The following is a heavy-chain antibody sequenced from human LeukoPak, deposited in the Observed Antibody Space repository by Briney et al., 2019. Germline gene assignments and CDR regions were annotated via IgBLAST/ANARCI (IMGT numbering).Heavy chain of an antibody. Sequence: SQTLSLTCAISGDGVSRNNVAWNWIRQSPSRDLEWLGRTYYRSKWYNDYAVSVKSRITINPDTSKNQFSLQLNSVTPEDTAVYYCAREAVGYSYGYPPFYFDYWGQGTLVTVSS. CDR2: TYYRSKWYN. J-gene: IGHJ4*02. D-gene: IGHD5-18*01. CDR1: GDGVSRNNVA. V-gene: IGHV6-1*01. CDR3: AREAVGYSYGYPPFYFDY.